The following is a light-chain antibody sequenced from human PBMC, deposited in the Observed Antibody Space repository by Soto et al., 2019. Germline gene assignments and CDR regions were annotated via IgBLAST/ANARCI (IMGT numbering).Light chain of an antibody. Sequence: QSALTQPASVSGSPGQSITISCTGTSSDIGAHTYVSWFQQHPGKVPKVIIYNVSTRPSGISDRFSGSTSGNTASLTISGLQAEDEADYYCSSYAGGFVVFGGGTKLTVL. V-gene: IGLV2-14*01. CDR3: SSYAGGFVV. J-gene: IGLJ2*01. CDR2: NVS. CDR1: SSDIGAHTY.